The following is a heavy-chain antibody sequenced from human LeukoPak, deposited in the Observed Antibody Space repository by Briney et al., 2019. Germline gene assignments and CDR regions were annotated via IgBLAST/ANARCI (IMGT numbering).Heavy chain of an antibody. CDR3: ARGPRRYYDSSGPDFFDY. D-gene: IGHD3-22*01. V-gene: IGHV4-59*01. CDR2: IYYSGST. J-gene: IGHJ4*02. CDR1: GGSISSYY. Sequence: TSETLSLTCTVSGGSISSYYWSWIRQPPGKGLEWIGYIYYSGSTNYNPSLKSRVTISVDTSKNQFSLKLSSVTAADTAVYYCARGPRRYYDSSGPDFFDYWGQGTLVTVSS.